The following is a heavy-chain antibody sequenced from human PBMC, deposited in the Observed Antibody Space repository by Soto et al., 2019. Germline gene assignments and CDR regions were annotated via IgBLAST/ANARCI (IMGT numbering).Heavy chain of an antibody. V-gene: IGHV4-59*01. D-gene: IGHD6-19*01. CDR3: ARTRAGTGGYYYYGMDV. CDR1: GGSISSYY. Sequence: SETLSLTCTVSGGSISSYYWSWIRQPPWKGLEWIGYIYYSGSTNYNPSLKSRVTISVDTSKNQFSLKLSSVTAADTAVYYCARTRAGTGGYYYYGMDVWGQGTTVTVSS. CDR2: IYYSGST. J-gene: IGHJ6*02.